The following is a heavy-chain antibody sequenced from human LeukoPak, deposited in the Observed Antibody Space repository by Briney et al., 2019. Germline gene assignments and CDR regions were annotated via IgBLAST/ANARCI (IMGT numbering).Heavy chain of an antibody. J-gene: IGHJ5*02. CDR2: VHYSGST. Sequence: PSETLSLTCTVSGGSLRSTSYYWGWIRQPPGKGLEWLGSVHYSGSTYDNPSLKSRVTISVDTSKNQFSLNLISVTAADTAVYYCARRSTVAGRGRFDPWGQGTLVTVSS. CDR3: ARRSTVAGRGRFDP. D-gene: IGHD6-19*01. V-gene: IGHV4-39*01. CDR1: GGSLRSTSYY.